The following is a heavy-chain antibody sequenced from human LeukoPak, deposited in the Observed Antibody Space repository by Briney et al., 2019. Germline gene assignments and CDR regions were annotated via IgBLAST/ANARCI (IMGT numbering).Heavy chain of an antibody. D-gene: IGHD4-17*01. CDR1: GGSISNYY. V-gene: IGHV4-39*07. CDR3: ARVPPDYNDLHDALDL. CDR2: IYYSGNT. J-gene: IGHJ3*01. Sequence: PSETLSLTCTVSGGSISNYYWGWIRQAPGKGLEWIGSIYYSGNTYYNSSLKSRVTISLDTSKNQFSLKLSSVTAADTAVYYCARVPPDYNDLHDALDLWGQGTVVTVS.